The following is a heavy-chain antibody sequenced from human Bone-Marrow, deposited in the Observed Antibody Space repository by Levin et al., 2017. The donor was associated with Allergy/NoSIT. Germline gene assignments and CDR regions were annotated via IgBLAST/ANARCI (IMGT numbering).Heavy chain of an antibody. D-gene: IGHD4-23*01. V-gene: IGHV4-59*01. J-gene: IGHJ6*03. CDR1: GGSISTYY. CDR2: IYYSGST. Sequence: KASETLSLTFTVSGGSISTYYWSWIRQPPEKRLEWIGYIYYSGSTKYNPSLKSRVTLLVDTSKNLFSLKLSSVTAADSAVYFCARAIPSGGNSYYYYYMDVWGKGTTVTVSS. CDR3: ARAIPSGGNSYYYYYMDV.